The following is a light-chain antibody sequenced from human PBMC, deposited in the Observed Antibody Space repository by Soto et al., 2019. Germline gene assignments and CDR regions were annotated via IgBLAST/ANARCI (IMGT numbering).Light chain of an antibody. V-gene: IGKV3D-15*01. CDR3: QQYNNWPPWT. J-gene: IGKJ1*01. Sequence: EIVLTQSPGTLSLSPGERAILSCRASQSVPSTYLAWYQQKPGQAPRRLIYGASTRATGIPDRFSGSGSGTAFTLTISSLQSEDFAVYFCQQYNNWPPWTFGQGTKVDIK. CDR1: QSVPST. CDR2: GAS.